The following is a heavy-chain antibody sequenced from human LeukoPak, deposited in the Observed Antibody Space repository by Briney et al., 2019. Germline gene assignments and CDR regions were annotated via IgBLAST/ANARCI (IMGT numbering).Heavy chain of an antibody. J-gene: IGHJ4*02. D-gene: IGHD2-21*02. CDR2: INHSGIT. CDR3: ARAVVVVTAPIPYYFDY. CDR1: GGSFSGYY. V-gene: IGHV4-34*01. Sequence: SETLALTWAVYGGSFSGYYWRWIRQPPGKGLELIGEINHSGITNYNPSLKSRVTISVDTSKNQFSLKLSSVTAADTAVYYCARAVVVVTAPIPYYFDYWGQGTLVSVSS.